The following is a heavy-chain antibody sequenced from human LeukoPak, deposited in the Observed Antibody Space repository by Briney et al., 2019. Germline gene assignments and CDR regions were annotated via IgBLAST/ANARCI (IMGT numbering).Heavy chain of an antibody. J-gene: IGHJ4*02. CDR2: IIPIFGTA. CDR1: GGTFSSYA. Sequence: GASVKVSCKASGGTFSSYAISWVRQAPGQGLEWMGGIIPIFGTANYAQKFQGRVTITADESTSTAYMELSSLRSEDTAVYYCARAPRGDYDSSGYYDLGFDYWGQGTLVTVSS. CDR3: ARAPRGDYDSSGYYDLGFDY. D-gene: IGHD3-22*01. V-gene: IGHV1-69*13.